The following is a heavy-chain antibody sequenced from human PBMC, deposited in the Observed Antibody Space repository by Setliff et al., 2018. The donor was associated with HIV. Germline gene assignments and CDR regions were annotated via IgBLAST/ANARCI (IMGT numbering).Heavy chain of an antibody. V-gene: IGHV4-38-2*02. D-gene: IGHD6-13*01. CDR1: GYSISSGCY. Sequence: LSLTCTVSGYSISSGCYWGWIRQPPGKGLEWIGSIYHSGSTYYNPSLKSRVTISVDTSKNQFSLKLSSVTAADTAVYYCAREERIAAAGAWGQGTLVTVSS. CDR3: AREERIAAAGA. J-gene: IGHJ5*02. CDR2: IYHSGST.